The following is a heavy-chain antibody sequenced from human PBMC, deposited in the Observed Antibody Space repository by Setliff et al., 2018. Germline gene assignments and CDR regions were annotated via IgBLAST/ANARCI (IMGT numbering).Heavy chain of an antibody. Sequence: SETLSLTCTVSGGSISSGGYYWSWIRQHPGKGLEWIGYIYYSGSTYYNPSLKSRVTIPVDTSKNQFSLKLSSVTAADTAVYYCARVPRFTDTRNAFDIWGQGTMVTVS. D-gene: IGHD5-18*01. J-gene: IGHJ3*02. V-gene: IGHV4-31*03. CDR2: IYYSGST. CDR3: ARVPRFTDTRNAFDI. CDR1: GGSISSGGYY.